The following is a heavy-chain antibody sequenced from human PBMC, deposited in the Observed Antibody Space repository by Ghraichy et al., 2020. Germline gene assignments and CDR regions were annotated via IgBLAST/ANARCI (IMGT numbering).Heavy chain of an antibody. CDR2: INAGNGNT. V-gene: IGHV1-3*01. J-gene: IGHJ4*02. Sequence: ASVKVSCKASGYTFTSYAMHWVRQAPGQRLEWMGWINAGNGNTKYSQKFQGRVTITRDTSASTAYMELSSLRSEDTAVYYCARKRMTTVTTDLRTFDYWGQGTLVTVSS. CDR1: GYTFTSYA. D-gene: IGHD4-17*01. CDR3: ARKRMTTVTTDLRTFDY.